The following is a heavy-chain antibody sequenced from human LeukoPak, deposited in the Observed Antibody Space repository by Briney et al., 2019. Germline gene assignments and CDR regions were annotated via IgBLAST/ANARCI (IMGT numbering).Heavy chain of an antibody. D-gene: IGHD6-19*01. CDR1: GYSISSAYC. J-gene: IGHJ6*03. Sequence: SETLSLTCSVSGYSISSAYCWGWVRQPPGKGLEWIGNICHSGRTHYSPSFKSRVTTSIDTSKNQFSLKVYSVTATDTAVYFCARVYGSGWYDYYYYYYMDVWGKGTTVTVSS. CDR2: ICHSGRT. V-gene: IGHV4-38-2*02. CDR3: ARVYGSGWYDYYYYYYMDV.